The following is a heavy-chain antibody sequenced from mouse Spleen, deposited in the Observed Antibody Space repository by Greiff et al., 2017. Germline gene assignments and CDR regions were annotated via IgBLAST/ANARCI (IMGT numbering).Heavy chain of an antibody. CDR1: GYTFTDYN. CDR2: INPNNGGT. D-gene: IGHD1-1*01. V-gene: IGHV1-18*01. Sequence: EVQLQQSGPELVKPGASVKIPCKASGYTFTDYNMDWVKQSPGKSLEWIGDINPNNGGTIYNQKFKGKATLTVDKSSSTAYMELRSLTSEDTAVYDCARVTRVGAYLDYWGQGTTLTVSS. J-gene: IGHJ2*01. CDR3: ARVTRVGAYLDY.